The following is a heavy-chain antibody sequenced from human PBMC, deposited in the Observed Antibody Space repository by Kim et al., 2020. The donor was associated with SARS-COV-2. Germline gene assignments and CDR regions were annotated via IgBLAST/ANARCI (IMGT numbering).Heavy chain of an antibody. Sequence: GGSLRLSCAASGFTFSSYWMSWVRQAPGKGLEWVANIKQDGSEKYYVDSVKGRFTISRDNAKNSLYLQMNSLRAEDTAVYYCARDPTYPGIDYYYDSSGYFEGDHYWGQGTLVTVSS. J-gene: IGHJ4*02. CDR1: GFTFSSYW. V-gene: IGHV3-7*03. CDR3: ARDPTYPGIDYYYDSSGYFEGDHY. CDR2: IKQDGSEK. D-gene: IGHD3-22*01.